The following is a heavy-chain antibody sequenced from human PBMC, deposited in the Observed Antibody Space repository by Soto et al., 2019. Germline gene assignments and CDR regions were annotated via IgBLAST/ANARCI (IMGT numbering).Heavy chain of an antibody. J-gene: IGHJ3*02. Sequence: SVKVSCKASGGTFSTYAISWVRQAPGQGLEWMGGIIPIFGTAKYAQKFQGRVTITADESTSTAYMELSSLRSEDTAVYYCAREIFGVIISGGRDAFDIWGQGTMVTVSS. CDR1: GGTFSTYA. CDR2: IIPIFGTA. D-gene: IGHD3-3*01. V-gene: IGHV1-69*13. CDR3: AREIFGVIISGGRDAFDI.